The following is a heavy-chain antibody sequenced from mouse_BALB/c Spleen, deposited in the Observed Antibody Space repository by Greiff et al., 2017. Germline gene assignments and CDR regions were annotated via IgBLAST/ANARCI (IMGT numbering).Heavy chain of an antibody. CDR3: ARDGNGYPYFDY. Sequence: LVKPGASVKISCKASGYSFTGYYMHWVKQSHGKSLEWIGYISCYNGATSYNQKFKGKATFTVDTSSSTAYMQFNSLTSEDSAVYYCARDGNGYPYFDYWGQGTTLTVSS. D-gene: IGHD2-2*01. CDR2: ISCYNGAT. V-gene: IGHV1S34*01. CDR1: GYSFTGYY. J-gene: IGHJ2*01.